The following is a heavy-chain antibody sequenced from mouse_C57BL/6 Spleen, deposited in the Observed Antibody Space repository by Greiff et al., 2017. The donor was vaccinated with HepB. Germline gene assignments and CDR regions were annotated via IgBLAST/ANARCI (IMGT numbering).Heavy chain of an antibody. CDR3: ARNYDYDVGYWYFDV. CDR2: IYPSDSET. D-gene: IGHD2-4*01. V-gene: IGHV1-61*01. Sequence: VQLQQPGAELVRPGSSVKLSCKASGYTFTSYWMDWVKQRPGQGLEWIGNIYPSDSETHYNQKFKDKATLTVDKSSSTAYMQLSSLTSEDSAVYYCARNYDYDVGYWYFDVWGTGTTVTVSS. CDR1: GYTFTSYW. J-gene: IGHJ1*03.